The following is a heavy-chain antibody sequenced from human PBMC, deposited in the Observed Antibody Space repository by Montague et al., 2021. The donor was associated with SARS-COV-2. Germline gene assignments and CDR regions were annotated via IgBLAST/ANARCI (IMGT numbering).Heavy chain of an antibody. CDR3: ARGGRYFDWLLLPY. D-gene: IGHD3-9*01. Sequence: SLRLSCAASGFNFTHYAMYWVCQAPGKGLDWVATISYDGTKTYYTDSVKGRFTISRDNSKDTLHLQLSSLRLDDTAIYYCARGGRYFDWLLLPYWGQGALVTVSS. CDR1: GFNFTHYA. V-gene: IGHV3-30*04. CDR2: ISYDGTKT. J-gene: IGHJ4*02.